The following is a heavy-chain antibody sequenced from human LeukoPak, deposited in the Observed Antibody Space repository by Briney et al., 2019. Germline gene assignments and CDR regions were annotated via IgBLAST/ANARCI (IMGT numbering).Heavy chain of an antibody. Sequence: GGSLRLSCAASGFTFSSYAMSWVRQAPGKGLEWVSAISGSGGSTYYADSVKGRFTISRDNSKNTLYLQMNSLRAEDTAVYYCARTSTEYSYYYYYMDVWGKGTTVTISS. V-gene: IGHV3-23*01. CDR1: GFTFSSYA. D-gene: IGHD6-6*01. CDR2: ISGSGGST. CDR3: ARTSTEYSYYYYYMDV. J-gene: IGHJ6*03.